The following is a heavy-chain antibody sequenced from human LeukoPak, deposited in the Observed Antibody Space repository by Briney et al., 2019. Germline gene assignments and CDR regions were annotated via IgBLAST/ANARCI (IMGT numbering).Heavy chain of an antibody. V-gene: IGHV3-49*03. CDR1: GFTFGDYA. D-gene: IGHD1-1*01. CDR2: IRSKAYGETA. J-gene: IGHJ4*02. CDR3: TRDRGAYNLYDY. Sequence: GGSLRLSCTASGFTFGDYAMSWIRQAPGKGLEWVGFIRSKAYGETADYAASVKGRFIISRDDSKAIAYLQMNSLKTEDTAVYHCTRDRGAYNLYDYWGQGTLVTVSS.